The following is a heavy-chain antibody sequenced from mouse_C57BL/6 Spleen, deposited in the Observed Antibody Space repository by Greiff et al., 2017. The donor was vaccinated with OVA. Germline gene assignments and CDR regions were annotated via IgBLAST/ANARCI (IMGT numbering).Heavy chain of an antibody. Sequence: VQLQQSGPELVKPGASVKISCKASGYAFSSSWMNWVKQRPGKGLEWIGRIYPGDGDTNYNGKFKGKATLTADKSSSTAYMQLSSLTSEDSAVYFCARDAAQGADYFDYWGQGTTLTVSS. D-gene: IGHD3-2*02. CDR3: ARDAAQGADYFDY. J-gene: IGHJ2*01. CDR1: GYAFSSSW. V-gene: IGHV1-82*01. CDR2: IYPGDGDT.